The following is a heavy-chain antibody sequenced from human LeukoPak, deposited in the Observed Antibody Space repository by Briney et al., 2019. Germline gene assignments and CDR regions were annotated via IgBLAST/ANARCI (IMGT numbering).Heavy chain of an antibody. Sequence: ASVKVSCKASGYTFTGYYMHWVRQAPGQGPEWMGWINPNSGGTNYAQKLQGRVTMTTDTSTSTAYMELRSLRSDDTAVYYCARGRRYDFWSGYYTRIDEYYYYGMDVWGQGTTVTVSS. CDR1: GYTFTGYY. D-gene: IGHD3-3*01. V-gene: IGHV1-2*02. CDR2: INPNSGGT. J-gene: IGHJ6*02. CDR3: ARGRRYDFWSGYYTRIDEYYYYGMDV.